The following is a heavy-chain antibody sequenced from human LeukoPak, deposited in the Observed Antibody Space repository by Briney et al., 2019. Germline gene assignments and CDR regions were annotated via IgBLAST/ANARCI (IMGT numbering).Heavy chain of an antibody. CDR2: ISAYNGNT. D-gene: IGHD1-26*01. CDR1: GYTFTSYG. Sequence: ASVKVSCKASGYTFTSYGISWVRQAPGEGVERMGWISAYNGNTNIAQNLQGRVTMTTDTSPSTAYMDLRSLISDDTAVYYCARAYEAKGYAIVGATTPILDAFDIWGQGTMVTVSS. CDR3: ARAYEAKGYAIVGATTPILDAFDI. V-gene: IGHV1-18*01. J-gene: IGHJ3*02.